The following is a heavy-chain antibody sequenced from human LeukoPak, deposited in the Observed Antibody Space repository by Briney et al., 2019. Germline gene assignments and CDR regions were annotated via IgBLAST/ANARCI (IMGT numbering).Heavy chain of an antibody. Sequence: GGSLRLSCAASGFTFSNYWMGWVRQPPGKGLQWVANIKEDGTEKYYVDSVKGRFTISRDNAKNSVYLQMNSLRVEDTGVYYCARRPFGADYWGQGTLVTVSS. CDR3: ARRPFGADY. CDR2: IKEDGTEK. J-gene: IGHJ4*02. CDR1: GFTFSNYW. V-gene: IGHV3-7*01. D-gene: IGHD3-10*01.